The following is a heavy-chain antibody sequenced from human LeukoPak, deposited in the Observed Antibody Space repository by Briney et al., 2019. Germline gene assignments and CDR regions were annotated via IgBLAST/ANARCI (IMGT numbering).Heavy chain of an antibody. CDR3: ARVPAGPPYHYMNV. CDR1: GGSISSYY. Sequence: SETLSLTCTVSGGSISSYYWSWIRQPAGKGLEWIGRIYTSGSTNYNPSLKSRVTLSDDTSKNQFSLKLSSVTAADTAVYYCARVPAGPPYHYMNVWGKGTTVTVSS. CDR2: IYTSGST. V-gene: IGHV4-4*07. J-gene: IGHJ6*03.